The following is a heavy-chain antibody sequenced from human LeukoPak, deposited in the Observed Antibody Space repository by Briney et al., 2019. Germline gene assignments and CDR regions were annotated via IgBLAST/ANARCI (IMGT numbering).Heavy chain of an antibody. V-gene: IGHV1-18*04. J-gene: IGHJ4*02. CDR3: ARAYSYGYGPLDY. D-gene: IGHD5-18*01. CDR2: ISTDNGNT. CDR1: VYSFTSYG. Sequence: GASVKVSCKSSVYSFTSYGINWVRQAPGQGLEWMGWISTDNGNTDYAQNLQGRVTMTTDTSTSTAYMEVRSLRPDDTAVYYCARAYSYGYGPLDYWGQGTLVTVSS.